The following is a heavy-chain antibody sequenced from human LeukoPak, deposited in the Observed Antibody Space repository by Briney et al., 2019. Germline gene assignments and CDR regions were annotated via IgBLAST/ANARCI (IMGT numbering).Heavy chain of an antibody. Sequence: GEPLKISCKGSGYSFTSYWIGWVRQMPGKGLEWMGIIYPGDSDTRYSPSFQGQVTISADKSISTAYLQWSSLKASDTAMYYCARHKHYYGSGSYWPYGMDVWGQGTTVTVSS. CDR2: IYPGDSDT. CDR3: ARHKHYYGSGSYWPYGMDV. D-gene: IGHD3-10*01. J-gene: IGHJ6*02. CDR1: GYSFTSYW. V-gene: IGHV5-51*01.